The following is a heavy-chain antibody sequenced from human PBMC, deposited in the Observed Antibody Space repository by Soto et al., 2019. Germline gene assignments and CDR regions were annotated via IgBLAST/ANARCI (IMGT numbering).Heavy chain of an antibody. J-gene: IGHJ4*02. V-gene: IGHV2-5*01. D-gene: IGHD6-19*01. CDR1: GFSLSTSGVG. CDR2: IYWNDDK. Sequence: QITLKESGPTLVKPTQTLTLTCTFSGFSLSTSGVGVGWIRQPPGKALEWLALIYWNDDKRYSPSLKSRLTITKDTSKNQVVLTMTNMDPVDTDTYYCAHSSSGWYHFDYWGQGTLVTVSS. CDR3: AHSSSGWYHFDY.